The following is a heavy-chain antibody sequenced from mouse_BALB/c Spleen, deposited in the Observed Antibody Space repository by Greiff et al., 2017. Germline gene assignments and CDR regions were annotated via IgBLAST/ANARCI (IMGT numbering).Heavy chain of an antibody. D-gene: IGHD2-3*01. J-gene: IGHJ2*01. Sequence: VQLKESGPGLVKPSQSLSLTCTVTGYSITSDYAWYWIRQFPGNKLEWMGYISYSGSTSYNPSLKSRISITRDTSKNQFFLQLNSVTTEDTATYYCARWLLHFDYWGQGTTLTVSS. V-gene: IGHV3-2*02. CDR2: ISYSGST. CDR3: ARWLLHFDY. CDR1: GYSITSDYA.